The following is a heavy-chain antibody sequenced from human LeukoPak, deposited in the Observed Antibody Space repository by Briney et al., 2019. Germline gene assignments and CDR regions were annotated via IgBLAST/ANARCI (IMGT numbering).Heavy chain of an antibody. D-gene: IGHD4-17*01. Sequence: PSETLSLTCTVSGGSISSGSYYWSWIRQPAGKGLEWIGRIYTSGSTNYNPSLKSRVTISVDTSKNQFSLKLSSVTAADTAVYYCARDGAAYGDYGENWFDPWGQGTLVTVSS. CDR2: IYTSGST. J-gene: IGHJ5*02. CDR3: ARDGAAYGDYGENWFDP. CDR1: GGSISSGSYY. V-gene: IGHV4-61*02.